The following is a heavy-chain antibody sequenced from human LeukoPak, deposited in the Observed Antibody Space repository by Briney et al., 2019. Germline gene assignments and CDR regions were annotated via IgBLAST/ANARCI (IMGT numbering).Heavy chain of an antibody. CDR3: VKGERKYYYHDTDV. V-gene: IGHV3-33*03. Sequence: VRTLRLSRAPSGFRFSSFVMHWAPEAPRKGLERGAGVWADGSQRYYADSVKGRFTIPREKSNNTRILEMGSLSAGDTGIYYCVKGERKYYYHDTDVWGKGTAVPVSS. D-gene: IGHD1-1*01. CDR2: VWADGSQR. CDR1: GFRFSSFV. J-gene: IGHJ6*03.